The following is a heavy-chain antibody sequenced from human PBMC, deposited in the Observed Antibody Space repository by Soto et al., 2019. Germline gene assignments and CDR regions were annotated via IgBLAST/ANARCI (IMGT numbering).Heavy chain of an antibody. V-gene: IGHV3-33*01. D-gene: IGHD3-10*01. Sequence: PGGSLRLSCAASGFTFSSYGMHWVRQAPGKGLEWVAVIWYDGSNKYYADSVKGRFTISRDNSKDTLYLQMNSLRAEDTAVYYCAREGQGREFDYWGQGTLVTVSS. CDR1: GFTFSSYG. CDR2: IWYDGSNK. CDR3: AREGQGREFDY. J-gene: IGHJ4*02.